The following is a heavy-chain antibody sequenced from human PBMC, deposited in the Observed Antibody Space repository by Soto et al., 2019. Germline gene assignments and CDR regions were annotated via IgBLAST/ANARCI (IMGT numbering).Heavy chain of an antibody. J-gene: IGHJ5*02. CDR1: HASIISYY. V-gene: IGHV4-59*01. CDR2: IYYSGST. D-gene: IGHD2-21*02. CDR3: ARDDSNWSGP. Sequence: SETLSITSPVSHASIISYYGCWIRQPPGKGLEWIGYIYYSGSTNYNPSLKSRVTISVDTSKNQFSLTLRSVTAADTAVYYCARDDSNWSGPWGKGTLVTVS.